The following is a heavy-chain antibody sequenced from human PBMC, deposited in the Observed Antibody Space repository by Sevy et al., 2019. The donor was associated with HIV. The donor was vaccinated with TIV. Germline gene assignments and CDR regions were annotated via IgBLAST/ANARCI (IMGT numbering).Heavy chain of an antibody. J-gene: IGHJ4*02. V-gene: IGHV3-23*01. Sequence: GGSLRLSCAASGLTLTTTGMSWVRQAPGKGLEWVAGVTSDGTTYYADSVRDRFTVSRDNSKNTLYLQLNGLRADDTAVFYCAGGDTTMITDLDYWGQGTLVTVS. CDR1: GLTLTTTG. CDR2: VTSDGTT. CDR3: AGGDTTMITDLDY. D-gene: IGHD3-16*01.